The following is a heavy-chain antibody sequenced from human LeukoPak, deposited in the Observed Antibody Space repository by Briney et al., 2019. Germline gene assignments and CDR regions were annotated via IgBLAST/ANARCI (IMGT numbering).Heavy chain of an antibody. V-gene: IGHV4-39*07. Sequence: PSETLSLTCTVSGGSISSGSYYWSWIRQPAGKGLEWIGSIYHSGSTYYNPSLKSRVTISVDTSKNQFSLKLSSVTAADTAVYYCARERTTVTTGSFDYWGQGTLVTVSS. D-gene: IGHD4-17*01. CDR3: ARERTTVTTGSFDY. CDR2: IYHSGST. J-gene: IGHJ4*02. CDR1: GGSISSGSYY.